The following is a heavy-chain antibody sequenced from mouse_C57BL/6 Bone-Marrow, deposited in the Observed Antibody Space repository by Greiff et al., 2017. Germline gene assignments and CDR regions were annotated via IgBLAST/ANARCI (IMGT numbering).Heavy chain of an antibody. CDR1: GYTFTSYG. CDR2: IYPRSGNT. Sequence: VQLKESGAELARPGASVKLSCKASGYTFTSYGISWVKQRTGQGLEWIGEIYPRSGNTYYNEKFKGKSTLTADKSSSTAYMELRSLTSEDSAVYFCARSDSNYFDYWGQGTTLTVSS. V-gene: IGHV1-81*01. CDR3: ARSDSNYFDY. J-gene: IGHJ2*01. D-gene: IGHD2-5*01.